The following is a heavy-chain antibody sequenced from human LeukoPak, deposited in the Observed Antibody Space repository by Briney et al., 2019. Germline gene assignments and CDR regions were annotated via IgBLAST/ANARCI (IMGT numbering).Heavy chain of an antibody. Sequence: TASETLSLTGTVSGGSISSSSYYWGWIRQPPGKGLEWIGSIYYSGSTYYNPSLKSRVTISVDTSKNQFSLKLSSVTAADTAVYYCARHGRTMVRGVFDYWGQGTLVTVSS. CDR2: IYYSGST. D-gene: IGHD3-10*01. CDR1: GGSISSSSYY. J-gene: IGHJ4*02. V-gene: IGHV4-39*01. CDR3: ARHGRTMVRGVFDY.